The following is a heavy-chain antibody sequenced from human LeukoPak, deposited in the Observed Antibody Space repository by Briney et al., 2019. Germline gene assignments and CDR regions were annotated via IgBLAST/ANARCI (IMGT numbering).Heavy chain of an antibody. CDR3: ARLYGSGSYYQAGYYFDY. CDR1: GGSISGDH. D-gene: IGHD3-10*01. CDR2: IYYSGST. J-gene: IGHJ4*02. V-gene: IGHV4-59*08. Sequence: SETLSLTCTVSGGSISGDHWNWIRQPPGKGLEWIGYIYYSGSTNYNPSLKSRVTISVDASKNQFSLKLSSVTAADTAVYYCARLYGSGSYYQAGYYFDYWGQGTLVTVSS.